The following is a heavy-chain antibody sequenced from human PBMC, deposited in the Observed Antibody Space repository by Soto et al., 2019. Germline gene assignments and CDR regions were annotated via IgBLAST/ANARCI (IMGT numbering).Heavy chain of an antibody. Sequence: SVKVSCKASGGTFSSYSISWVLQAPGQGLEWMGGIIPIFGTANYAQKFQGGVTITADKSTSTAYMELSSLRSEDTAVYYCARAGVTMIVVAPYGMDVWGQGTTVTVSS. D-gene: IGHD3-22*01. V-gene: IGHV1-69*06. CDR2: IIPIFGTA. J-gene: IGHJ6*02. CDR1: GGTFSSYS. CDR3: ARAGVTMIVVAPYGMDV.